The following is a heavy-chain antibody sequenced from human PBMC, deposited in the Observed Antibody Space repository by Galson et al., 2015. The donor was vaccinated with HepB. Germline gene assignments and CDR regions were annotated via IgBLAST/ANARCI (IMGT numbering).Heavy chain of an antibody. CDR3: ARVRKAMIVVTLPRDAFDI. J-gene: IGHJ3*02. V-gene: IGHV3-30*04. D-gene: IGHD3-22*01. Sequence: SLRLSCAASGFTFSSYAMHWVRQAPGKGLEWVAVISYDGSNKYYADSVKGRFTISRDNSKNTLYLQMNSLRAEDTAVYYCARVRKAMIVVTLPRDAFDIWGQGTMVTVSS. CDR1: GFTFSSYA. CDR2: ISYDGSNK.